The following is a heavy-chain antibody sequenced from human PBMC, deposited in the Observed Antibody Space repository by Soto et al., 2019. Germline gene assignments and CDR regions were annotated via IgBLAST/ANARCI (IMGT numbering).Heavy chain of an antibody. CDR2: INPNSGGT. D-gene: IGHD1-26*01. J-gene: IGHJ4*02. Sequence: ASVKVSCKASGYTFTGYYMHWVRQAPGQGLEWMGWINPNSGGTNYAQKFQGRVTMTRDTSISTAYMELSRLRSDDTAVYYCARDPVGGSYQYFDYWGQGTLVTVS. CDR1: GYTFTGYY. CDR3: ARDPVGGSYQYFDY. V-gene: IGHV1-2*02.